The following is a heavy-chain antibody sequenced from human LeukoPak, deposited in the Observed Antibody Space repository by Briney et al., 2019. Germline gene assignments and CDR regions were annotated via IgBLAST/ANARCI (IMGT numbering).Heavy chain of an antibody. J-gene: IGHJ3*02. V-gene: IGHV3-11*04. CDR3: ARDRLYCSSTSCYWSAFDI. CDR2: ISSSGSTI. Sequence: GGSLRLSCAASGFTFSDYYMSWIRQAPGKGLEWVSYISSSGSTIYYADSVKGRLTISRDNAKNSLYLQMNSLRAEDTAVYYCARDRLYCSSTSCYWSAFDIWGQGTMVTVSS. CDR1: GFTFSDYY. D-gene: IGHD2-2*01.